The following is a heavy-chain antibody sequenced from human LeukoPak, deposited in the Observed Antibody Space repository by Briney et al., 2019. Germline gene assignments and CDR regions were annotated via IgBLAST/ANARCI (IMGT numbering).Heavy chain of an antibody. Sequence: GGSLRLSCAASGFTFRTYAMSWVRQAPGKGLEWVSSISGNGRDTYYAASVKGRFTVSRDNFKNTLYLQMNGLRAEDTAVYYCAKSPVPYCSGGSCYGMDVWGQGTTVTVSS. J-gene: IGHJ6*02. CDR1: GFTFRTYA. CDR3: AKSPVPYCSGGSCYGMDV. D-gene: IGHD2-15*01. V-gene: IGHV3-23*01. CDR2: ISGNGRDT.